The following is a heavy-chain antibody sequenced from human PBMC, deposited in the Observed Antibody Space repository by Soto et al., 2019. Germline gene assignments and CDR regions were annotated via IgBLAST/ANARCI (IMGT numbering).Heavy chain of an antibody. Sequence: EVQLLESGGGLGQPGGSLRLSCVGSGFFFSSYTMTWVRQAPGKGLEWVSSFSATSENTYYADSVRGRFTISRDNSKNTLFLQRNSLTAEYTAMYYCAKARDQQWVRLPFDYWGQGILVIVSS. CDR3: AKARDQQWVRLPFDY. V-gene: IGHV3-23*01. J-gene: IGHJ4*02. D-gene: IGHD6-19*01. CDR2: FSATSENT. CDR1: GFFFSSYT.